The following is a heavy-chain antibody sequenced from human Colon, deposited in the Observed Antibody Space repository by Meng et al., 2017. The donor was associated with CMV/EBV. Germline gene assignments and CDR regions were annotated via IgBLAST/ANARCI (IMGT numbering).Heavy chain of an antibody. V-gene: IGHV3-74*01. D-gene: IGHD6-13*01. Sequence: RHLVRQDSGNGLVWGSGISADGNATNYADAVKGRFTSSRDNTKNTVCLQMNSLTPEDTALYDGTREKTRTSAIVVAGPEVRFFDYWGQGTLVTVSS. CDR3: TREKTRTSAIVVAGPEVRFFDY. J-gene: IGHJ4*02. CDR2: ISADGNAT.